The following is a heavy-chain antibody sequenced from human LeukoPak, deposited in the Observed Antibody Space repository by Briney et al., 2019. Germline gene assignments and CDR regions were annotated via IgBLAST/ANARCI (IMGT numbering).Heavy chain of an antibody. CDR3: ATDPLGYSYGYVIDY. CDR1: GYTLTELS. V-gene: IGHV1-24*01. CDR2: FDPEDGEI. J-gene: IGHJ4*02. D-gene: IGHD5-18*01. Sequence: ASVKVSCKVSGYTLTELSMHWVRQAPGKGLEWMGGFDPEDGEIIYAQKFQGRVTMTEDTSTDTAYMELSSLRSEDTAVYYCATDPLGYSYGYVIDYWGQGTLVTVSS.